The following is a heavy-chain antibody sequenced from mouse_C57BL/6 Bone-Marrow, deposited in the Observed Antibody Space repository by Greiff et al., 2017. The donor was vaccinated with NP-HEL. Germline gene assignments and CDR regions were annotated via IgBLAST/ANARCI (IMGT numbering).Heavy chain of an antibody. D-gene: IGHD1-1*01. J-gene: IGHJ4*01. Sequence: LVRPGASVTLSCKASGYTFTDYEMHWVKQTPVHGLEWIGAIDPETGGTAYNQKFKGKAILTADKSSSTAYMELRRLTSEDSAVYYCTSEGYYYGMGYYAMDYWGQGTSVTVSS. CDR2: IDPETGGT. CDR3: TSEGYYYGMGYYAMDY. V-gene: IGHV1-15*01. CDR1: GYTFTDYE.